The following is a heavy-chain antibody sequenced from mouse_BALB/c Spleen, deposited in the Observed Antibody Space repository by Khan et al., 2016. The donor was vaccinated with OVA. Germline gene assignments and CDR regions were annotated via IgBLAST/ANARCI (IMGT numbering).Heavy chain of an antibody. CDR2: IWSDGTT. CDR1: GFSLTNYG. D-gene: IGHD2-10*01. CDR3: ARQPYYHYNIMDY. Sequence: QVQLQQSGPGLAAPSQSLSITCTISGFSLTNYGVHWVRQPPGKGLEWLVVIWSDGTTTYTSALKSRLTITKDNSQSQVFLKMNSLQTDDTAIYFCARQPYYHYNIMDYWGQGTSVTVSS. J-gene: IGHJ4*01. V-gene: IGHV2-6-1*01.